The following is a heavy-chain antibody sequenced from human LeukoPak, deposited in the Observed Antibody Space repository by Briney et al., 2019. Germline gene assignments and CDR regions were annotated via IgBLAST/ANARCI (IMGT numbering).Heavy chain of an antibody. D-gene: IGHD5-12*01. J-gene: IGHJ4*02. CDR1: GGSFSGYY. CDR3: ARDVAGNTFDY. Sequence: SETLSLTCAVYGGSFSGYYWSWIRQPPGKGLEWIGEINHSENTDYNPSLKSRVTISVDTSKNQFSLKLTSMTAADTAVYYCARDVAGNTFDYWGQGTLVTVSS. CDR2: INHSENT. V-gene: IGHV4-34*01.